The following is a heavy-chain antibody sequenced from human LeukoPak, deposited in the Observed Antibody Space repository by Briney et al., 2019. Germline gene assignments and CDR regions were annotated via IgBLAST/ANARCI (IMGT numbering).Heavy chain of an antibody. CDR2: ISHSGST. Sequence: SETLSLTCAVYGGSFSGYYWNWIRQPPGKGLEWIGEISHSGSTNYNPSLKSRVTISIDTSKNQFSLKLSSVTAADTAVYYCARDWSYYGMDVWGKGTPVTVSS. V-gene: IGHV4-34*01. D-gene: IGHD3/OR15-3a*01. CDR3: ARDWSYYGMDV. J-gene: IGHJ6*04. CDR1: GGSFSGYY.